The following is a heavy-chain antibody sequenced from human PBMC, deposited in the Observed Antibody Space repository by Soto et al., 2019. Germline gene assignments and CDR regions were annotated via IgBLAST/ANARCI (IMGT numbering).Heavy chain of an antibody. CDR2: INPSGGST. J-gene: IGHJ4*02. CDR3: ERENIVGATLGY. D-gene: IGHD1-26*01. Sequence: QVQLVQSGAEVKKPGASVKVSCKASGYTFTSYYMHWVRQAPGQGLEWMGIINPSGGSTSYAQKFQVRVTMTRDTSTSTVYMELSSLRSEDTAVYYWERENIVGATLGYWGQGTLVTVSS. V-gene: IGHV1-46*01. CDR1: GYTFTSYY.